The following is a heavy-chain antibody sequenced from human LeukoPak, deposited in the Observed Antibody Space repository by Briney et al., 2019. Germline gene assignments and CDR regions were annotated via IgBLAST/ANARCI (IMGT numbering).Heavy chain of an antibody. CDR1: GYSISSGYY. V-gene: IGHV4-38-2*02. J-gene: IGHJ4*02. CDR3: ARRPLLYYYFDY. D-gene: IGHD2-15*01. CDR2: IYHSGST. Sequence: PSETLSLTCTVSGYSISSGYYWGWIRQPPGKGLEWIGSIYHSGSTYYNPSLKSRVTISVDTSKNQFSLKLSSVTAADTAVYYCARRPLLYYYFDYWGQGTLVTVSS.